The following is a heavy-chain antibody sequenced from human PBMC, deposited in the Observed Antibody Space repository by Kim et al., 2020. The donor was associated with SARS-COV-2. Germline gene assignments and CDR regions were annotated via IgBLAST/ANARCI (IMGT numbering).Heavy chain of an antibody. CDR2: IYWDDDK. Sequence: SGPTLVKPTQTLTLTCTFSGFSLSTSGVGVGWIRQPPGKALEWLALIYWDDDKRYSPSLKSRLTITKDTSKNQVVLTMTNMDPVDTATYYCAHRRGYYDSSGYFSWGQGTLVTVSS. D-gene: IGHD3-22*01. V-gene: IGHV2-5*02. CDR1: GFSLSTSGVG. J-gene: IGHJ5*02. CDR3: AHRRGYYDSSGYFS.